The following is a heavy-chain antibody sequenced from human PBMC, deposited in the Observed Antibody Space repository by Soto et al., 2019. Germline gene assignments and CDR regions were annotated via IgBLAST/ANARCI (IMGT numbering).Heavy chain of an antibody. J-gene: IGHJ5*02. CDR2: IIPIFGSA. CDR1: GGTFSNYA. CDR3: AKYRGKDRYLGNCSDP. V-gene: IGHV1-69*15. D-gene: IGHD5-12*01. Sequence: QVQLVQSGAEVKKPGSSVKVSCKASGGTFSNYAITWVRQAPGQGLEWLGRIIPIFGSANYAQKFQGRVTITAHAPTITANMELSSLRSDDTAVSYCAKYRGKDRYLGNCSDPWGQGTLVTVSS.